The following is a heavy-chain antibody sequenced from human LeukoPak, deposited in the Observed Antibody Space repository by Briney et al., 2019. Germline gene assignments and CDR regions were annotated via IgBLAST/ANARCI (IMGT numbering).Heavy chain of an antibody. Sequence: PSETLSLTCAVYGGSFSGYYWSWIRQPPGKGLEWIGEINHSGSTNYNPSLKSRVTISVDTSKNQFSLRLSSVTAADTAVYYCTRDSYNRNTSTLGYYYYMDVWGKGTTVTVSS. CDR1: GGSFSGYY. J-gene: IGHJ6*03. V-gene: IGHV4-34*01. CDR2: INHSGST. CDR3: TRDSYNRNTSTLGYYYYMDV. D-gene: IGHD1-14*01.